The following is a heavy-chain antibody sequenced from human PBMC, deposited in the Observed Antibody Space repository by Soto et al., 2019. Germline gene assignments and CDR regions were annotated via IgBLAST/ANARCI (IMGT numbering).Heavy chain of an antibody. Sequence: GGSLRLSCAASGFTVSSNYMSWVRQAPGKGLEWVSVIYSGGSTYYADSVKGRFTISRDNSKNTLYLQMNSLRAEDTAVYYCARSRMEGFDADIVVVPAYFDYWGQGTLVTVSS. CDR3: ARSRMEGFDADIVVVPAYFDY. CDR1: GFTVSSNY. J-gene: IGHJ4*02. CDR2: IYSGGST. D-gene: IGHD2-2*01. V-gene: IGHV3-53*01.